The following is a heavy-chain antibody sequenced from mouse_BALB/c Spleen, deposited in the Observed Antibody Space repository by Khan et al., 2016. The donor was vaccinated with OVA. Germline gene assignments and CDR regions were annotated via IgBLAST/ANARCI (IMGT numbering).Heavy chain of an antibody. V-gene: IGHV3-2*02. CDR1: GYSITSGYA. D-gene: IGHD1-1*01. CDR3: ARGNCYGYYFDY. CDR2: ISYSGVT. Sequence: DVKLQESGPGLVKPSQSLSLTCTVTGYSITSGYAWNWIRQFPENKLEWMGYISYSGVTSYTPSLKSRISITRDTSKNQFFLQLNSVTTEDTATYYCARGNCYGYYFDYWGQGTTLTVSS. J-gene: IGHJ2*01.